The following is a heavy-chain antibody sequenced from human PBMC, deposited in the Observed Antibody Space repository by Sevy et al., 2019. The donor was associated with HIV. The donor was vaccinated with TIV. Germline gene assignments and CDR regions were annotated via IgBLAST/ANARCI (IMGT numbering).Heavy chain of an antibody. Sequence: GGSLRLSCAASGFTFSSYGMHWVRQAPGKGLEWVAFIRYDGSNKYYADSVKGRFTISRDNSKNTLYLQMNSLRAEDTAVYYCVKDPPSSSWGDAFDIWGQGTMVTVSS. V-gene: IGHV3-30*02. J-gene: IGHJ3*02. CDR1: GFTFSSYG. CDR2: IRYDGSNK. D-gene: IGHD6-13*01. CDR3: VKDPPSSSWGDAFDI.